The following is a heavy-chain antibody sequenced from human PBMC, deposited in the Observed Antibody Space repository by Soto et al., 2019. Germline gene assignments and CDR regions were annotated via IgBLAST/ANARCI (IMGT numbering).Heavy chain of an antibody. CDR2: IYYSVST. Sequence: SETLSLTCTVSGGSISSSSYYWGWIRQPPGKGLEWIGTIYYSVSTYYNPSLQSRVTISVDTSKNQFSLKLSSVTAADTAVYYCARLYGSSLSDYWGQGTLVTVAS. CDR3: ARLYGSSLSDY. D-gene: IGHD6-6*01. CDR1: GGSISSSSYY. V-gene: IGHV4-39*01. J-gene: IGHJ4*02.